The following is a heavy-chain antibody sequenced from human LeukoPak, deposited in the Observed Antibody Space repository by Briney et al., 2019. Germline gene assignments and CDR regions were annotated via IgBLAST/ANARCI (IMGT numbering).Heavy chain of an antibody. D-gene: IGHD6-13*01. Sequence: SETLSLTCTVSGGSISSYYWSWIRQPPGKGLEWIGYIYYSGSTNYNPSLKSRVTISVDTSKNQFSLKLSSVTAADTAVYYCARRSSSTSDWFDPWGQGTLVTVSS. CDR1: GGSISSYY. CDR2: IYYSGST. V-gene: IGHV4-59*08. CDR3: ARRSSSTSDWFDP. J-gene: IGHJ5*02.